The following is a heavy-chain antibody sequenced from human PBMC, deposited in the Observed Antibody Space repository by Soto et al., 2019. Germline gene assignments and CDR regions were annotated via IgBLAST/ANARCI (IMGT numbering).Heavy chain of an antibody. CDR3: ASSVAGPYYYYYYGMDV. CDR1: GFTFSSYA. CDR2: ISYDGSNK. J-gene: IGHJ6*02. Sequence: GSLRRSCAASGFTFSSYAMHWVRQAPGKGLEWVAVISYDGSNKYYADSVKGRFTISRDNSKNTLYLQMNSLRAEDTAVYYCASSVAGPYYYYYYGMDVWGQGTTVTVSS. V-gene: IGHV3-30-3*01. D-gene: IGHD6-19*01.